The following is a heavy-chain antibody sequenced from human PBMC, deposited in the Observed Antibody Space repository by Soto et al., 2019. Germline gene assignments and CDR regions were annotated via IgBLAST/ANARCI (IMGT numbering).Heavy chain of an antibody. V-gene: IGHV1-69*06. CDR3: ARDRYYYDSSGYFLDY. Sequence: QVQLVQSGAEVKKPGSSVKVSCKASGGTFSSYAISWVRQAPGQGLEWMGGLIPIFGTANYAQKFQGRVTITADKSTSTAYMELSSMRSEDTAVYYCARDRYYYDSSGYFLDYWGQGTLVTVSS. D-gene: IGHD3-22*01. CDR1: GGTFSSYA. CDR2: LIPIFGTA. J-gene: IGHJ4*02.